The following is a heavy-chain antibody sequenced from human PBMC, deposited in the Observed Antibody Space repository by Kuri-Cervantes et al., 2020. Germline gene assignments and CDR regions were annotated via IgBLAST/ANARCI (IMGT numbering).Heavy chain of an antibody. CDR1: GFTFSSYS. J-gene: IGHJ4*02. CDR2: ISSSSSYI. D-gene: IGHD6-19*01. CDR3: ARDPEAGFELHYFDY. Sequence: GGSLRLSCAASGFTFSSYSMNWVRQAPGKGLEWVSSISSSSSYIYYADSVKGRFTISRDNAKNSLYLQMNSLRAEDTAVYYCARDPEAGFELHYFDYWGQGTLVTVSS. V-gene: IGHV3-21*01.